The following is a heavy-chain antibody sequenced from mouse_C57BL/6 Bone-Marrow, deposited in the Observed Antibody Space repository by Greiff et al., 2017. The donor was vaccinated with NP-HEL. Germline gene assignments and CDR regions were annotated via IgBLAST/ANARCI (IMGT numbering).Heavy chain of an antibody. V-gene: IGHV1-7*01. Sequence: VQLHQSGAELAKPGASVKLSCKASGYTFTSYWMHWVNQRPGQGLEWIGYINPSSGYTKYNQKFKDKATLTADKSSSTAYMQLSSLTYEDAAVYYCARSEDGNYVGYWYFDVWGTGTTVTVSS. J-gene: IGHJ1*03. CDR2: INPSSGYT. CDR1: GYTFTSYW. D-gene: IGHD2-1*01. CDR3: ARSEDGNYVGYWYFDV.